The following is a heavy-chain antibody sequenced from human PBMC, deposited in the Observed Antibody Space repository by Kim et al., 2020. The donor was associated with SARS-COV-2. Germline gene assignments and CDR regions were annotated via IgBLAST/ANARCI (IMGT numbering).Heavy chain of an antibody. CDR2: ISGSGGST. V-gene: IGHV3-23*01. D-gene: IGHD1-1*01. Sequence: GGSLRLSCAASGFTFSSYAMSWVRQAPGKGLEWVSAISGSGGSTYYADSVKGRFTISRDNSKNTLYLQMNSLRAEDTAVYYCAKDRYWNDVRDYFDYWGQGTLVTVSS. CDR1: GFTFSSYA. CDR3: AKDRYWNDVRDYFDY. J-gene: IGHJ4*02.